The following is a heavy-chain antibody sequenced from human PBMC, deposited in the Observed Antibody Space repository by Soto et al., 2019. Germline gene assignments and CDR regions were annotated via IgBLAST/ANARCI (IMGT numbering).Heavy chain of an antibody. CDR1: GFTFSSYS. V-gene: IGHV3-21*01. D-gene: IGHD4-4*01. CDR3: ARSVTTDY. J-gene: IGHJ4*02. Sequence: PGGPLRLSCAASGFTFSSYSMNWVRQAPGKGLEWVSSISSSSSYISYADSVKGRFTISRDKAKNSLYLQMNSLRAEDTAVYSCARSVTTDYWGQGTLVTVSS. CDR2: ISSSSSYI.